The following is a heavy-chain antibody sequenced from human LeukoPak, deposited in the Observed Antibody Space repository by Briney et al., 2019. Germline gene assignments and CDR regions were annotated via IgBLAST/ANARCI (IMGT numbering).Heavy chain of an antibody. D-gene: IGHD3-22*01. CDR1: GFTFRDYF. CDR3: ARATYDSSAVDAFDI. J-gene: IGHJ3*02. Sequence: GGSLRLSCAASGFTFRDYFMSWLRQAPGKGLEGVAYTNTAGNTIYYADSMKGRFTISRDNAKNSLYLQMNTLRAEDTAVYYCARATYDSSAVDAFDIWGQGTMVTVSP. V-gene: IGHV3-11*01. CDR2: TNTAGNTI.